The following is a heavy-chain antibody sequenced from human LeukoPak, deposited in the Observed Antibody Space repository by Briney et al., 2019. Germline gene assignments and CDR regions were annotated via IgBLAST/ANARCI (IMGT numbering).Heavy chain of an antibody. CDR1: EFTFSSYA. CDR2: ISGSGGST. V-gene: IGHV3-23*01. D-gene: IGHD1-26*01. Sequence: GGSLRLSCAASEFTFSSYAMTWVRQAPGKGLEWVSVISGSGGSTHYSDSVKGRFTISRDNSKNTLYLQMNSLRAEDTAVYYCAKGIESGNYSPFDYWGQGTLVTVSS. J-gene: IGHJ4*02. CDR3: AKGIESGNYSPFDY.